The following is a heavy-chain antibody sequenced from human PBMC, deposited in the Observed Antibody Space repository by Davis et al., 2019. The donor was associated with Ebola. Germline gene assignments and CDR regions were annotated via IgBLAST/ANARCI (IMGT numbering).Heavy chain of an antibody. CDR2: IIPIFGTA. J-gene: IGHJ3*02. D-gene: IGHD6-13*01. V-gene: IGHV1-18*01. CDR1: GYTFTSYG. Sequence: AASVKVSCKASGYTFTSYGISWVRQAPGQGLEWMGGIIPIFGTANYAQKFQGRVTMTTDTSTSTAYMELRILRSDDTAVYYCARDEQQIRPAFDIWGQGTMVTVSS. CDR3: ARDEQQIRPAFDI.